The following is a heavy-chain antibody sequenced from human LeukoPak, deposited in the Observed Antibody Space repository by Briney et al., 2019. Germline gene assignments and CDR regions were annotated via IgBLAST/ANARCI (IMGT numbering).Heavy chain of an antibody. CDR2: IYYSGST. CDR3: ARVVRIIIVGATYYFDY. J-gene: IGHJ4*02. Sequence: SETLSLTCAVSGYSISSGYYWSWIRQPAGKGLEWIGYIYYSGSTNYNPSLKSRVTISVDTSKNQFSLKLSSVTAADTAVYYCARVVRIIIVGATYYFDYWGQGTLVTVSS. D-gene: IGHD1-26*01. V-gene: IGHV4-61*10. CDR1: GYSISSGYY.